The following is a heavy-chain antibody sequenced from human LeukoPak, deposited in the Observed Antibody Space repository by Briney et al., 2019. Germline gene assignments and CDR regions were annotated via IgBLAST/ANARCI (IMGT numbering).Heavy chain of an antibody. CDR1: GFTFSTYW. CDR3: AVTYSSSWYNWFDP. Sequence: SGGSLRLSCAASGFTFSTYWMSWVRQAPGKGLEWVANIKQDVSEKYYVDSVKGRFTISRDNAKNSLYLQMNSLRAEDTAVYYCAVTYSSSWYNWFDPWGQGTLVTVSS. D-gene: IGHD6-13*01. J-gene: IGHJ5*02. CDR2: IKQDVSEK. V-gene: IGHV3-7*01.